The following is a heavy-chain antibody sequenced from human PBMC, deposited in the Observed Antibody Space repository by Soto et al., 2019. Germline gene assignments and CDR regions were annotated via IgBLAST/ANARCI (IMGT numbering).Heavy chain of an antibody. CDR2: MNPNSGNT. CDR3: ARFVLLWLGEYGMDV. D-gene: IGHD3-10*01. CDR1: GYTFTSYD. Sequence: QVQLVQSGAEVKKPGASVKVSCKASGYTFTSYDINWVRQATGQGLEWMGWMNPNSGNTGYAQKFQGRVTMTRNTSISTAYMELRSLRSEDTAVYYCARFVLLWLGEYGMDVWGQGTTVTVSS. J-gene: IGHJ6*02. V-gene: IGHV1-8*01.